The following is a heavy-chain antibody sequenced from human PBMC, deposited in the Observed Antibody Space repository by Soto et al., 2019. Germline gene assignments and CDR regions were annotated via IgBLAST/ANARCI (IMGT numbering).Heavy chain of an antibody. V-gene: IGHV1-8*02. CDR2: MNPDSGDT. Sequence: QVQLVQSAAEVKKPGASVKVSCKASGYPFTDYAINWVRQATGQGFEWMGWMNPDSGDTGLAVKFQGRVTLTRTSAIATAYMELSNLRSEDTAVYYCARKYNWNDLALDGWGQGTPVTVAS. CDR1: GYPFTDYA. J-gene: IGHJ6*02. CDR3: ARKYNWNDLALDG. D-gene: IGHD1-20*01.